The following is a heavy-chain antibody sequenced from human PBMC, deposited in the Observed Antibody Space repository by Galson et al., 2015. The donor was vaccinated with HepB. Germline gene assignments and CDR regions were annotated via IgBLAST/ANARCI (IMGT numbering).Heavy chain of an antibody. V-gene: IGHV1-69*10. J-gene: IGHJ4*02. CDR2: IIPILGIA. CDR1: GGTFSSYA. D-gene: IGHD3-10*01. CDR3: ARVGNYGSGSYYFDY. Sequence: SVKVSCKASGGTFSSYAISWVRQAPGQGLEWMGGIIPILGIANYAQKFRGRVTITADKSTSTAYMELSSLRSEDTAVYYCARVGNYGSGSYYFDYWGQGTLVTVSS.